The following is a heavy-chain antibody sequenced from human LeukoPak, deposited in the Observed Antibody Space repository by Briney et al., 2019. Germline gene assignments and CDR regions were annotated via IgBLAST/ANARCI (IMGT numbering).Heavy chain of an antibody. CDR3: ARGPPLFDP. Sequence: GGSLRLSCAASGFIFSSYDMNWVRQAPGKGLEWVSYISTDGTTMYYADSVKGQFTISRDNAQNSLYLQMSSLRAEDTAVYYCARGPPLFDPWGQGTLVTVSS. V-gene: IGHV3-48*01. J-gene: IGHJ5*02. CDR1: GFIFSSYD. CDR2: ISTDGTTM.